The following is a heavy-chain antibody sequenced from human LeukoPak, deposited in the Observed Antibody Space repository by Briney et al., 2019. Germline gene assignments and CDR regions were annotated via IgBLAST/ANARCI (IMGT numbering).Heavy chain of an antibody. CDR3: ARAGDYYDSSGYFYH. J-gene: IGHJ4*02. Sequence: GGSLRLSCAASGFTYSSYWMSWVRQAPGKGLEWVANIKQDGSEKYYVDSVKGRFTISRDNAKNSLYLQMNSLRAEDTAVYYCARAGDYYDSSGYFYHWGQGTLVTVSS. V-gene: IGHV3-7*01. D-gene: IGHD3-22*01. CDR1: GFTYSSYW. CDR2: IKQDGSEK.